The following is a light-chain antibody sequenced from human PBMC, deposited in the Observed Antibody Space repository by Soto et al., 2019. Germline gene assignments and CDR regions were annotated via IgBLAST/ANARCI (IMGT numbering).Light chain of an antibody. CDR3: GSYTNSSTNYV. J-gene: IGLJ1*01. CDR2: EVS. CDR1: SSDVGGDKS. V-gene: IGLV2-14*01. Sequence: QSVLTQPASVSGSPGQSITITCTGTSSDVGGDKSVSWYQQHPGKAPKVMIYEVSNRPSGVSNRFSASKSGNTASLTISGLQAEDEADYYCGSYTNSSTNYVLGNGTKVTVL.